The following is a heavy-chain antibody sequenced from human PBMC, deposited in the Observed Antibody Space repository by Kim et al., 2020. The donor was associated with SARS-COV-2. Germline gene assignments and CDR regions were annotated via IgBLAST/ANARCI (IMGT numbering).Heavy chain of an antibody. CDR3: LRELAYGDYGMDV. J-gene: IGHJ6*02. Sequence: SETLSLTCTVSGGSISGYFWSWIRQPAGKGLEWIGRIYSSGSINYNPSLKSRVTMSVDTSKNQSSLQLTSVTAADTAVYYCLRELAYGDYGMDVWGQGPTCTVSS. V-gene: IGHV4-4*07. CDR2: IYSSGSI. CDR1: GGSISGYF. D-gene: IGHD3-10*01.